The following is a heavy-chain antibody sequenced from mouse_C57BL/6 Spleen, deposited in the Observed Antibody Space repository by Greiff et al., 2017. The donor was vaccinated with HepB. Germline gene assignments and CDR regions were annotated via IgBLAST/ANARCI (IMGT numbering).Heavy chain of an antibody. Sequence: VKQCPGQGLEWIGMIQPNSGSTNYNEKFKSKATLTVDKSSSTAYMQLSRLTSEDSAVYYCARNYGSSYGYFDVWGTGTTVTVSS. CDR3: ARNYGSSYGYFDV. CDR2: IQPNSGST. V-gene: IGHV1-64*01. J-gene: IGHJ1*03. D-gene: IGHD1-1*01.